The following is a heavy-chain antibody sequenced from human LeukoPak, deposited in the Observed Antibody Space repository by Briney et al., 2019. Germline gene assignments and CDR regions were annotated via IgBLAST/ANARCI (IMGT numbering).Heavy chain of an antibody. CDR2: FYDSGST. CDR1: GGSIRSRNYY. J-gene: IGHJ4*02. Sequence: SETLSLTCTVSGGSIRSRNYYWDWIRQPPGKGLEWIGNFYDSGSTYYNPSLKSRVTISGDTSKNQFSLKLTSVTAADTAVYYCARGHYGPGIGTYPNWGQGTLVTVSA. D-gene: IGHD3-10*01. CDR3: ARGHYGPGIGTYPN. V-gene: IGHV4-39*01.